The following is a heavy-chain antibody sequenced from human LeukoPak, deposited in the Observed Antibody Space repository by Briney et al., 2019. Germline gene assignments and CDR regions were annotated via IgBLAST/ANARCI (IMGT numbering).Heavy chain of an antibody. CDR1: GFTFSSYS. CDR3: ARESGGALRYPYYFDY. Sequence: GGSLRLSCAASGFTFSSYSMNWVRQAPRKGLEWVSSISSSSSYIYYADSVKGRFTISRDNAKNSLYLQMNSLRAEDTAVYYCARESGGALRYPYYFDYWGQGTLVTVSS. J-gene: IGHJ4*02. V-gene: IGHV3-21*01. D-gene: IGHD3-9*01. CDR2: ISSSSSYI.